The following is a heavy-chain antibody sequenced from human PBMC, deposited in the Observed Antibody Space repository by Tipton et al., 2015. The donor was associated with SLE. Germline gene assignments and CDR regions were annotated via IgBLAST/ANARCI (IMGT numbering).Heavy chain of an antibody. Sequence: AVSGFTVSSNYMSWVRQAPGKGLEWVSVIYSGGSTYYADSVKGRFTISRDNSKNTLYLQMNSLRAEDTAVYYCVGDNSGGYFDYWGQGTLVTVSS. CDR3: VGDNSGGYFDY. V-gene: IGHV3-66*01. D-gene: IGHD1-26*01. J-gene: IGHJ4*02. CDR2: IYSGGST. CDR1: GFTVSSNY.